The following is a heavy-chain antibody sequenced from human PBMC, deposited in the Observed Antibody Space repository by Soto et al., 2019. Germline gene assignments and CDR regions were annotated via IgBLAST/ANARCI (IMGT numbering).Heavy chain of an antibody. J-gene: IGHJ4*02. CDR3: ARAPLHPYCGGDCLYYFDY. CDR2: IYSGGST. D-gene: IGHD2-21*02. Sequence: PGGSLRLSCAASGFTVSSNYMSWVRQAPGKGLEWVSVIYSGGSTYYADSVKGRFTISRDNSKNTLYLQMNSLRAEDTAVYYCARAPLHPYCGGDCLYYFDYWGQGTLVTVSS. V-gene: IGHV3-53*01. CDR1: GFTVSSNY.